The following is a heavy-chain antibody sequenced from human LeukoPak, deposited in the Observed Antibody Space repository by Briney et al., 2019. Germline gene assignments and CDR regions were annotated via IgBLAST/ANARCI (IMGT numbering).Heavy chain of an antibody. CDR3: AKDGYASGWYAYAFDI. D-gene: IGHD6-19*01. J-gene: IGHJ3*02. CDR2: ICGSGGST. V-gene: IGHV3-23*01. Sequence: GGSLRLSCAASGFTFSSYAMSWVRQAPGKGLEWVSAICGSGGSTYYADSVKGRFTISRDNSKNTLYLQMNRLRAEDTAVYYCAKDGYASGWYAYAFDIWGQGTMVTVSS. CDR1: GFTFSSYA.